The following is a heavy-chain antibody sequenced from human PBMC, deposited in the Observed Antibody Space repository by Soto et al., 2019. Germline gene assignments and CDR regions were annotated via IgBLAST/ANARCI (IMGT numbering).Heavy chain of an antibody. V-gene: IGHV3-23*01. D-gene: IGHD6-6*01. CDR1: GFRFSLFW. CDR3: AKNTRPAYYYYGMDV. J-gene: IGHJ6*02. Sequence: GGSLRLSCAASGFRFSLFWMSWVRQTPGKGLEWVSAISGSGGSTYYADSVKGRFTISRDNSKNTLYLQMNSLRAEDTAVYYCAKNTRPAYYYYGMDVWGQGTTVTVSS. CDR2: ISGSGGST.